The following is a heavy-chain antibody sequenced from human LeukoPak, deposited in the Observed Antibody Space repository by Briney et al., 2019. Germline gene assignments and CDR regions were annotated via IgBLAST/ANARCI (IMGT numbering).Heavy chain of an antibody. CDR2: IYSGGST. J-gene: IGHJ3*02. D-gene: IGHD1-26*01. CDR3: ARVSGSYSYAFDI. Sequence: GGSLRLSCAASGFTVSSNYMSWVRQAPGKGLEWVSVIYSGGSTYYADSVKGRFTISRDNSKNTLYLQMNSLRAEDTAVYYCARVSGSYSYAFDIWGQGTMVTVSS. V-gene: IGHV3-66*01. CDR1: GFTVSSNY.